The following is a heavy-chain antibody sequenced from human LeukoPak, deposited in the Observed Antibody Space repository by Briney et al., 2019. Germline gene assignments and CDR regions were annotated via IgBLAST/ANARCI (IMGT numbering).Heavy chain of an antibody. J-gene: IGHJ4*02. CDR1: GYSFTSYW. D-gene: IGHD5-12*01. Sequence: GESLKISCKGSGYSFTSYWIGWVRQMPGKGLEWMGIIYPGDSDTRYSPSFQGQVTISADKSISTAYLQWSSLKASDTAMYYCARRIGGHSGYDYGPYYFDYWGQGTLVTVSS. V-gene: IGHV5-51*01. CDR3: ARRIGGHSGYDYGPYYFDY. CDR2: IYPGDSDT.